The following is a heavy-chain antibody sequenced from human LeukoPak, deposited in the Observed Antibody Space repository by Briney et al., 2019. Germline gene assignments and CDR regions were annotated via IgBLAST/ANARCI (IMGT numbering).Heavy chain of an antibody. V-gene: IGHV4-31*03. CDR2: IYYSGST. CDR1: GGSISSGGYY. J-gene: IGHJ3*02. Sequence: SQTLSLTCTVSGGSISSGGYYWSWIRQHPGKGLEWIGYIYYSGSTYYNPSLKSRVTISVDTSKNQFSLKLSSVTAADTAVYYCARGIRYCSSTSCLHDALDIWGQGTMVTVSS. CDR3: ARGIRYCSSTSCLHDALDI. D-gene: IGHD2-2*01.